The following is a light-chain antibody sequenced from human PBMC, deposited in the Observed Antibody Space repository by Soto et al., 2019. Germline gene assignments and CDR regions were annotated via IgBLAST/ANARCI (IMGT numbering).Light chain of an antibody. Sequence: EIVLTQSPGTLSLSPGERATLSCRASQSVRNNYLAWYQQKPGQAPRLLIYDASSRATDIPDRFSGSGSGTDFTLTISRLEPEDFAVYYCQQYTSSLPRKFGQGTKVETK. CDR3: QQYTSSLPRK. J-gene: IGKJ1*01. CDR2: DAS. CDR1: QSVRNNY. V-gene: IGKV3-20*01.